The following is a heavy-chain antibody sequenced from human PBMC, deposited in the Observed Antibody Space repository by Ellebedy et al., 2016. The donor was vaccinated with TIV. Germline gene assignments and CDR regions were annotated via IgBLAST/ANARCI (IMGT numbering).Heavy chain of an antibody. CDR2: IKQDGSEK. J-gene: IGHJ4*02. Sequence: ETLSLTCTASGGSISSGGYYWSWVRQAPGKGLEWVANIKQDGSEKYYVDSVKGRFTISRDNAKNSLYLQMNSLRAEDTAVYYCAGRAYNWNDGSLFDYWGQGTLVTVSS. V-gene: IGHV3-7*03. CDR3: AGRAYNWNDGSLFDY. CDR1: GGSISSGGYY. D-gene: IGHD1-1*01.